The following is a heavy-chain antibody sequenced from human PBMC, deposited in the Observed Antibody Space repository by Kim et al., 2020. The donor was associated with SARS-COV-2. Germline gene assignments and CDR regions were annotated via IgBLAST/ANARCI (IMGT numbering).Heavy chain of an antibody. CDR2: IYYSGST. J-gene: IGHJ6*02. D-gene: IGHD4-4*01. V-gene: IGHV4-59*13. Sequence: SETLSLTCTVSGGSISSYYWSWIRQPPGKGLEWIGYIYYSGSTNYNPSLKSRVTISVDTSKNQFSLKLSSVTAADTAVYYCARAYSNSEGYYYGMDVWG. CDR3: ARAYSNSEGYYYGMDV. CDR1: GGSISSYY.